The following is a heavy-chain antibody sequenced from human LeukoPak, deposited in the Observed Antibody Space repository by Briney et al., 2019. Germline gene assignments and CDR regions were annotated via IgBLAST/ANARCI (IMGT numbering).Heavy chain of an antibody. V-gene: IGHV1-8*01. CDR2: MNPNSGNT. J-gene: IGHJ4*02. CDR1: GYTFTTYD. CDR3: ARIAAPGNRRLNF. D-gene: IGHD6-13*01. Sequence: GASVKVSCEASGYTFTTYDFNWVRQAAGQGLEWMGWMNPNSGNTGNAQKFQGRVTMTRNTSISTAYMELTSLTSEDTAVYFCARIAAPGNRRLNFWGQGTLVTVSS.